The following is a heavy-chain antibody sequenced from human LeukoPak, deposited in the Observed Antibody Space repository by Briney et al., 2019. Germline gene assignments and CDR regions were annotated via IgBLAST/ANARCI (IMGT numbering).Heavy chain of an antibody. V-gene: IGHV4-39*01. CDR1: GGSISSSSYY. Sequence: PSETLSLTCTVSGGSISSSSYYWGWIRQLPGKGLEWIGSIYYSGSTYYNPSLKSRVTISVDTSKNQFSLKLSSVTAADTAVYYCARQNYDSSGYYYWGQGTLVTVSS. D-gene: IGHD3-22*01. CDR2: IYYSGST. CDR3: ARQNYDSSGYYY. J-gene: IGHJ4*02.